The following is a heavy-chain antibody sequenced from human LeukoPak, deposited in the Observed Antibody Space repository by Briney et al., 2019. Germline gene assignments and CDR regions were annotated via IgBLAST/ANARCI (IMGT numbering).Heavy chain of an antibody. V-gene: IGHV3-7*01. D-gene: IGHD3-10*01. Sequence: QTGGSLRLSCAASGFTFSGYWMSWVRQAPGKGLEWVANIKQDGSEKYYVDSVKGRFTISRDNAKNSLYLQMNSLRAEDTAVYYCARDGSTYYYGSGSSLLGYWGQGTLVTVSS. CDR3: ARDGSTYYYGSGSSLLGY. CDR1: GFTFSGYW. CDR2: IKQDGSEK. J-gene: IGHJ4*02.